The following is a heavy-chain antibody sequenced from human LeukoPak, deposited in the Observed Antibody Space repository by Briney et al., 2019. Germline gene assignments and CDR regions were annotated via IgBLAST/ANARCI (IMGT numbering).Heavy chain of an antibody. CDR1: GFSFSDLA. J-gene: IGHJ4*02. CDR3: VRDLWGFDY. V-gene: IGHV3-64D*08. D-gene: IGHD3-10*01. CDR2: IGKDGDTT. Sequence: PGGSLRLSCSASGFSFSDLAMHWVRQAPGKRLEYVSFIGKDGDTTYYADSVKGRFTISRDNSRNTLYLLMNSLTAEDTALYYCVRDLWGFDYWGQGTPVTVSS.